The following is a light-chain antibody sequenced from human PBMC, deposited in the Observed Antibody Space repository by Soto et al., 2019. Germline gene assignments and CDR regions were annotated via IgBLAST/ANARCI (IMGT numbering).Light chain of an antibody. J-gene: IGKJ1*01. V-gene: IGKV4-1*01. CDR2: WAS. CDR3: QQYYSTPPT. CDR1: QSVFYSSNNNTY. Sequence: DIVMTQSPDSLAVSLGERATINCKSSQSVFYSSNNNTYLAWYQQKPGQPPKLLIYWASTREAGVPDRFTGSGSETDFTLTISSLQAEDVAVYYCQQYYSTPPTFGQGTKV.